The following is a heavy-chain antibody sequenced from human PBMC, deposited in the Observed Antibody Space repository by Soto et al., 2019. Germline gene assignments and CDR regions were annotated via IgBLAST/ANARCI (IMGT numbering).Heavy chain of an antibody. V-gene: IGHV1-69*02. CDR3: ASSPAGSWLNWCDP. Sequence: QVQLVQSGAEVKKPGSSVKVSCKASGGTFSSYTISWVRQAPGQGLEWMGRSIPILGIANDAQKFQGRVTITANTSTSTAYMELRSMRSQDTAVSYCASSPAGSWLNWCDPWGQGTLVTVSS. CDR2: SIPILGIA. D-gene: IGHD6-13*01. J-gene: IGHJ5*02. CDR1: GGTFSSYT.